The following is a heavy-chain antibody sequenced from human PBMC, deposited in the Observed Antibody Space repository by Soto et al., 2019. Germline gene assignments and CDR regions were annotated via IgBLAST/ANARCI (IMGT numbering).Heavy chain of an antibody. CDR1: GGTFSSYT. CDR2: IIPILGIA. CDR3: ARGELNGSGSYYY. J-gene: IGHJ4*02. Sequence: ASVKVSCKASGGTFSSYTISWVRQAPGQGLEWMGRIIPILGIANYAQKFQGRVTMTRNTSISTAYMELSSLRSEDTAVYYCARGELNGSGSYYYWGQGTLVTVPS. V-gene: IGHV1-69*02. D-gene: IGHD3-10*01.